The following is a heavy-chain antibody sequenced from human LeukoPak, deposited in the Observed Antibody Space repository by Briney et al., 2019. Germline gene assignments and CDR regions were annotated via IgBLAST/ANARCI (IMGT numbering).Heavy chain of an antibody. CDR2: INHSGST. Sequence: SETLSLTCAVYGGSFCGYYWSWIRQPPGKGLEWIGEINHSGSTNYNPSLKSRVTISVDTSKNQFSLKLSSVTAADTAVYYCARQYRLGYCSSTSCYRWFDPWGQGTLVTVSS. CDR1: GGSFCGYY. V-gene: IGHV4-34*01. D-gene: IGHD2-2*02. CDR3: ARQYRLGYCSSTSCYRWFDP. J-gene: IGHJ5*02.